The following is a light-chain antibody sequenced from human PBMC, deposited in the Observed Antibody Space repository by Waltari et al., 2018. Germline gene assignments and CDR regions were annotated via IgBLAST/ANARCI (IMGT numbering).Light chain of an antibody. Sequence: QSALTQPASVSGSPGQSLTITCTGTASDVGTYTFFSWYQQHPGKAPKILIYEVSRRPSGVSSRFSASKSGNTASLTISALQADDEADYYCCSYAGSSTYVFGSGTKITVL. CDR1: ASDVGTYTF. CDR2: EVS. V-gene: IGLV2-23*02. CDR3: CSYAGSSTYV. J-gene: IGLJ1*01.